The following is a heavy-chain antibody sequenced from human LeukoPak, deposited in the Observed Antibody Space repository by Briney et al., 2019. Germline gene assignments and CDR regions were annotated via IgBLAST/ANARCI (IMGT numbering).Heavy chain of an antibody. CDR2: ISGSGGST. V-gene: IGHV3-23*01. CDR3: AKDLRWLQYGY. CDR1: GFTFSSYA. J-gene: IGHJ4*02. Sequence: GASLRLSCAASGFTFSSYAMSWVRQAPGKGLEWVSAISGSGGSTYYADSVKGRFTISRDNSKNTLYLQMNSLRAEDTAVYYCAKDLRWLQYGYWGRGTLVTVSS. D-gene: IGHD5-24*01.